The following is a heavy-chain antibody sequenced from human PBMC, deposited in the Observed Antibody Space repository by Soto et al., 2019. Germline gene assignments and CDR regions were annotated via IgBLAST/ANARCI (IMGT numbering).Heavy chain of an antibody. CDR1: GYTFTSYA. V-gene: IGHV1-3*01. CDR2: INAGNGNT. Sequence: ASVKVSCKASGYTFTSYAMHWVRQAPGQRLEWMGWINAGNGNTKYSQKFQGRVTITRDTSASTAYMELSSLRSEDTAVYYCARWAWFGDGNWFDPWGQGTLVTVSS. CDR3: ARWAWFGDGNWFDP. J-gene: IGHJ5*02. D-gene: IGHD3-10*01.